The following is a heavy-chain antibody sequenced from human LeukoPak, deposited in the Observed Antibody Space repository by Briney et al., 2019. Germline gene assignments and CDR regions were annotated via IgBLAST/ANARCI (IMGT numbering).Heavy chain of an antibody. CDR1: GFTFSDYL. CDR2: INIDGSSP. CDR3: ASAPPGIAAYFEY. V-gene: IGHV3-74*01. Sequence: PAGGSLRLSCAASGFTFSDYLMHWVRQAPGKGLVGVSRINIDGSSPRYADSVEGRFTISRDNAKNTLYLQMNSLRAEDTAVYYCASAPPGIAAYFEYWGRGILVTVSS. J-gene: IGHJ4*02. D-gene: IGHD6-13*01.